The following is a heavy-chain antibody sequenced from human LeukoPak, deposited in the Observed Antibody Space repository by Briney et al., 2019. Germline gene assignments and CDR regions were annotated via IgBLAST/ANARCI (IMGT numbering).Heavy chain of an antibody. J-gene: IGHJ4*02. CDR2: TYNSGST. D-gene: IGHD1-14*01. V-gene: IGHV4-59*08. CDR1: GGSISSNY. CDR3: ARHRKKALHHFDY. Sequence: PSETLSLTCTVSGGSISSNYWSWIRQPPGKGLEWIGYTYNSGSTNYNPSLKSRVTISIDTSKNQFSLKLSSVTAADTAVYYCARHRKKALHHFDYWGQGTLVTVSS.